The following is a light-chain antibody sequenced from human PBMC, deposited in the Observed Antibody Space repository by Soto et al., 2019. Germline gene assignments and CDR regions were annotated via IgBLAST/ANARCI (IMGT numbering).Light chain of an antibody. CDR2: GNS. V-gene: IGLV1-40*01. CDR3: QSSDSSLSGNYV. Sequence: QPVVTQPPSVSGAPGQRVTISCTGSSSNIGAGYDVHWYQQLPGTAPKLLIYGNSNRPSGVPDRFSGSKSGTSASLAITGLQAEDEADYYSQSSDSSLSGNYVFGTGTKVTVL. CDR1: SSNIGAGYD. J-gene: IGLJ1*01.